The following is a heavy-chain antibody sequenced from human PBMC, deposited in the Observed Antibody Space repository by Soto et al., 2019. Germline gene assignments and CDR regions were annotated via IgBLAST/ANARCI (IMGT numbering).Heavy chain of an antibody. CDR2: IYYSGST. V-gene: IGHV4-59*02. J-gene: IGHJ6*02. CDR3: ARASDYYGMHV. CDR1: GCSVSIYY. Sequence: TLXLTCTVSGCSVSIYYWSWIRQPPGKGLEWIGYIYYSGSTNYNPSLKSRVTISVDTSKNQFSLKLSSVTAADTAVYYCARASDYYGMHVWGQGNTVTVSS.